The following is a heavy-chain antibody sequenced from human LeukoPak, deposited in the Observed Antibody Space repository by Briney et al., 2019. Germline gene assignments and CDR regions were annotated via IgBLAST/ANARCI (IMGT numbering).Heavy chain of an antibody. V-gene: IGHV5-10-1*01. CDR2: IDPSDSYT. Sequence: ESLKISCKGSGYSFTSYWISWVRQMPGKGLEWMGRIDPSDSYTNYSPSFQGHVTISADKSISTAYLQWSSLKASDTAMYYCARLSGTMVRGVINYSDYWGQGTLVTVSS. J-gene: IGHJ4*02. CDR3: ARLSGTMVRGVINYSDY. D-gene: IGHD3-10*01. CDR1: GYSFTSYW.